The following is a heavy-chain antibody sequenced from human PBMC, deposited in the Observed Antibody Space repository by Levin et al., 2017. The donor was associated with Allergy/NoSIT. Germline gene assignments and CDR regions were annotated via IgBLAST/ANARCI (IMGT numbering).Heavy chain of an antibody. Sequence: GGSLRLSCAASGFTFSNYGMSWVRQAPGKGLEWVSTISGSGGNTYYADSVKGRFTISRDNSKNTLYLQMNSLRAEDTAVHYCAKEYCSGGNCFIDYWGQGTLVTVSS. CDR3: AKEYCSGGNCFIDY. D-gene: IGHD2-15*01. CDR2: ISGSGGNT. J-gene: IGHJ4*02. V-gene: IGHV3-23*01. CDR1: GFTFSNYG.